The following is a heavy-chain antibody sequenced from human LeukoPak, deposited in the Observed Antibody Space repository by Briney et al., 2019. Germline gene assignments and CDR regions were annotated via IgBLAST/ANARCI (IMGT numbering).Heavy chain of an antibody. CDR1: GFTFSDYS. Sequence: GGSLRLSCSASGFTFSDYSMNWFRQAPGKGLEWVAYIKSNIYYADSVKGRFTISRDNAKNLLYLQMNSLTVEDTAVYYCARDDTSSWYQEYWGQGTLVTVSS. J-gene: IGHJ4*02. V-gene: IGHV3-69-1*02. CDR3: ARDDTSSWYQEY. CDR2: IKSNI. D-gene: IGHD6-13*01.